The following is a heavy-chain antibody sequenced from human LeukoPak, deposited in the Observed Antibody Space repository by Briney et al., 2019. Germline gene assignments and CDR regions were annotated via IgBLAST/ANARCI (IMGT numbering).Heavy chain of an antibody. J-gene: IGHJ4*02. CDR2: INPNSGGT. CDR3: ARVGRGYSYGPPHYFDY. CDR1: GYTFTGYY. Sequence: ASVKVSCKASGYTFTGYYMHWVRQAPGQGLEWMGWINPNSGGTNYAQKFQGRVTMTRDTSISTAYMELSRLRSDDTAVYYCARVGRGYSYGPPHYFDYWGQGTLVTVSS. V-gene: IGHV1-2*02. D-gene: IGHD5-18*01.